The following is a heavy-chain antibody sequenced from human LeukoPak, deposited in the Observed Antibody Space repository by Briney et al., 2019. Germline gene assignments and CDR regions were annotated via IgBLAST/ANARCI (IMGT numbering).Heavy chain of an antibody. V-gene: IGHV3-23*01. CDR2: ISVSGVST. Sequence: PGGSLRLSCAASGFTFSSYAMSWVRQAPGKWLEWVSGISVSGVSTYYADSVKGRFTISRDNSKNTLYLQMNSLRAEDTALYYCARDTYGDYVFDYWGQGTLVTVSS. CDR3: ARDTYGDYVFDY. CDR1: GFTFSSYA. J-gene: IGHJ4*02. D-gene: IGHD4-17*01.